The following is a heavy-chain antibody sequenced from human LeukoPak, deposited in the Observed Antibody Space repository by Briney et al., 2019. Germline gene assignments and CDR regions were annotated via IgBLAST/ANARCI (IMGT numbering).Heavy chain of an antibody. CDR3: AIYYPYYDILTGRPAYYFDY. D-gene: IGHD3-9*01. CDR1: GGSISSYY. Sequence: SETLSLTCTVSGGSISSYYWSWIRQPPGKGLEWIGYIYYSGSTNYNPSLKSRVTISVDTSKNQFSLKLSSVTAADTAVYYCAIYYPYYDILTGRPAYYFDYWGQGTLVTVSS. J-gene: IGHJ4*02. V-gene: IGHV4-59*08. CDR2: IYYSGST.